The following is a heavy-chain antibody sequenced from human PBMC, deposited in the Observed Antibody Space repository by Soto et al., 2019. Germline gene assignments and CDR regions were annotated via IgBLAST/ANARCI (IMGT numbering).Heavy chain of an antibody. CDR3: ARQNYGSESYYDFDY. Sequence: PSETRSLTCTVSGGSISSYYWSWIRQPPGKGLEWIGHIYYSGSTNYNPSLKSRVTISVDTSKNQFSLKLSSATAADTALYYCARQNYGSESYYDFDYWGQGTLVTVSS. D-gene: IGHD3-10*01. J-gene: IGHJ4*02. V-gene: IGHV4-59*08. CDR1: GGSISSYY. CDR2: IYYSGST.